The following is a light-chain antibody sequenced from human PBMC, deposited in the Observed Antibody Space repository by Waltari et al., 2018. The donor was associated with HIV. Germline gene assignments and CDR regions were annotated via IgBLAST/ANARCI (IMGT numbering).Light chain of an antibody. Sequence: EIVLTQSPAPLSLPPGERAILPCRASQSISNYLGWYQQKPGQAPRLLIYDASNRATGIPARFSGSGSGTDFTLTISSLEPEDFAVYYCQQRNSWPLTFGGGTKVEIK. V-gene: IGKV3-11*01. J-gene: IGKJ4*01. CDR1: QSISNY. CDR2: DAS. CDR3: QQRNSWPLT.